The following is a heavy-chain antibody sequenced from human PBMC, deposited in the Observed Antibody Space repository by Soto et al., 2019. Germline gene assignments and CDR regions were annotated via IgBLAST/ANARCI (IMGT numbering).Heavy chain of an antibody. J-gene: IGHJ6*02. CDR2: ISKSDYT. V-gene: IGHV3-21*01. D-gene: IGHD3-10*01. CDR3: AREWGGSGSYYPAYYYYGMDV. Sequence: GGSLRLSCTVSGFAFNNYGINWVRQAPGKGLEWVSSISKSDYTYYSDSVKGRFAISRDNAKNSLYLQMNSLRAEDTAVYYCAREWGGSGSYYPAYYYYGMDVWGQGTTVTVSS. CDR1: GFAFNNYG.